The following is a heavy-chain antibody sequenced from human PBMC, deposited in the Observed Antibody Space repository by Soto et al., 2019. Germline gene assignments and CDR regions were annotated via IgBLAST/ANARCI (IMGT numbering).Heavy chain of an antibody. CDR2: TRNKANSYTT. V-gene: IGHV3-72*01. Sequence: VQLVESGGGLVQPGGSLRLSCAASGFTFSDHYMDWVRQAPGKGLEWVGRTRNKANSYTTEYAASVKGRFTISRDDSENSLYLQMNSLITEDTAVYYCARSGSYLPFDNWGQGTLVTVSS. D-gene: IGHD1-26*01. CDR1: GFTFSDHY. J-gene: IGHJ4*02. CDR3: ARSGSYLPFDN.